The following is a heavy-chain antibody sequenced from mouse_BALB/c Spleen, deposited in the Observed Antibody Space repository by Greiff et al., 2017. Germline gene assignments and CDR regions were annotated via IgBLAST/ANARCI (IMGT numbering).Heavy chain of an antibody. CDR3: ARRSMITTKGFDY. CDR1: GFTFSSYG. D-gene: IGHD2-4*01. J-gene: IGHJ2*01. CDR2: ISSGGSYT. Sequence: EVKLVESGGDLVKPGGSLKLSCAASGFTFSSYGMSWVRQTPDKRLEWVATISSGGSYTYYPDSVKGRFTISRDNAKNTLYLQMSSLKSEDTAMYYCARRSMITTKGFDYWGQGTTLTVSS. V-gene: IGHV5-6*02.